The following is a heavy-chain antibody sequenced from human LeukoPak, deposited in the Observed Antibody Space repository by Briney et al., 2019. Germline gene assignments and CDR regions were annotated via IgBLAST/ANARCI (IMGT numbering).Heavy chain of an antibody. V-gene: IGHV3-48*01. Sequence: GGSLRLSCAASGFTFSTYNMNWVRQAQGKGREWISYINADSSTIQYADSVRGRFTTSRDNAKNSLYLQMNSLRAEDTAVYYCVRDNSRGQSLGVIYWGQGSLVTVSS. CDR2: INADSSTI. J-gene: IGHJ4*02. CDR1: GFTFSTYN. CDR3: VRDNSRGQSLGVIY. D-gene: IGHD3-22*01.